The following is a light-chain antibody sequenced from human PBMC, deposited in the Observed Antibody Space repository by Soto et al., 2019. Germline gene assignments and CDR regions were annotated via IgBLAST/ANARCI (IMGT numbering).Light chain of an antibody. CDR1: QSVDIY. CDR3: QQRKYWPPLT. CDR2: DAS. J-gene: IGKJ5*01. V-gene: IGKV3-11*01. Sequence: ETALTQSPATLSLSPGERATLSCRASQSVDIYLAWYQQKPGQAPRLLIYDASNRATGIPARFSGSGSGTDFTLTISSLEPEDFALYYCQQRKYWPPLTFGQGTRLEIK.